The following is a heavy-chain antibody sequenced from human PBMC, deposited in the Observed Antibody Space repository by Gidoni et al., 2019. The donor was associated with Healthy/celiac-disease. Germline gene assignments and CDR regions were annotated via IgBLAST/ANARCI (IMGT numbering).Heavy chain of an antibody. D-gene: IGHD3-22*01. CDR1: GGTFSSYS. CDR2: IIPIFGTS. V-gene: IGHV1-69*01. J-gene: IGHJ4*02. CDR3: ERVVPKNYYDSSGYETYFDY. Sequence: QVQLVQSGSEVKKPGSSVKVSCKASGGTFSSYSINWVRQAHGQGLECMGGIIPIFGTSNYAQKFQGRVTITEDEYTSTAYRERSSRRSEDTAVYYGERVVPKNYYDSSGYETYFDYWGQGTLVTVSS.